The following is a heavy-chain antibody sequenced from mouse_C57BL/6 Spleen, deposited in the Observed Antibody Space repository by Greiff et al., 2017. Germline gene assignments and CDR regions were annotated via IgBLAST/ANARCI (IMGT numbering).Heavy chain of an antibody. CDR1: GFNIKDDY. D-gene: IGHD1-1*01. Sequence: EVQLQQSGAELVRPGASVTLSCTASGFNIKDDYMHWVKQRPEQGLEWIGWIDPENGDTEYASKFQGKATITADTSSNTAYLQLSSLTSEDTAVYYCTTWGSSYWYFDVWGTGTTVTVSS. J-gene: IGHJ1*03. CDR3: TTWGSSYWYFDV. V-gene: IGHV14-4*01. CDR2: IDPENGDT.